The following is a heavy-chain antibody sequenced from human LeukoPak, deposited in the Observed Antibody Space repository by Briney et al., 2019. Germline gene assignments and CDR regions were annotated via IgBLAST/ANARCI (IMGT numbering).Heavy chain of an antibody. CDR2: IWYDGSNK. CDR3: ARGKDCSSISCRVYYYYYGMDV. V-gene: IGHV3-33*01. CDR1: GFSFSSYG. D-gene: IGHD2-2*01. J-gene: IGHJ6*02. Sequence: GRSLRLSCAASGFSFSSYGMHWVRQAPGKGLEWVAVIWYDGSNKYYADSVKGRFTISRDNSKNTLYLQMNSVRAEDTAVYYCARGKDCSSISCRVYYYYYGMDVWGQGTTVTVSS.